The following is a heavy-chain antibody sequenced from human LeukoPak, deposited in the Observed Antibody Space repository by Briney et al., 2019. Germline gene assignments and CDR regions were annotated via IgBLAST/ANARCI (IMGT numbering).Heavy chain of an antibody. V-gene: IGHV4-39*01. Sequence: SETLSLTCTVSGVSISSSSYYWGWIRQPPGKGLEWIGSIHYSGSTYHNPSLKSRVTISVDTSKNQFSLKLSSVTAADTAVYYCASPYSSSSNFDYWGQGTPVTVSS. CDR1: GVSISSSSYY. CDR3: ASPYSSSSNFDY. CDR2: IHYSGST. D-gene: IGHD6-6*01. J-gene: IGHJ4*02.